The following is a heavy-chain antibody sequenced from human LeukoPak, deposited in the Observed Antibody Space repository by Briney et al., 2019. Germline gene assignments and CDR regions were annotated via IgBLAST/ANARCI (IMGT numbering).Heavy chain of an antibody. Sequence: GGSLRLSCAASGFTFSSYGMHWVRQAPGKGVEWVGVIWEDGSNRYYADSVKGRFTISRDNSKNTLYLHMNSLRAENTAVYYCAREWVRATVTQDSYGMDVWGQGTTVTVSS. J-gene: IGHJ6*02. CDR1: GFTFSSYG. V-gene: IGHV3-33*01. D-gene: IGHD4-4*01. CDR3: AREWVRATVTQDSYGMDV. CDR2: IWEDGSNR.